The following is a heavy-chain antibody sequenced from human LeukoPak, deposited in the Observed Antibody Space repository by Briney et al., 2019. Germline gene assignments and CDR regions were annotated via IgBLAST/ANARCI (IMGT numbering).Heavy chain of an antibody. D-gene: IGHD3-3*01. J-gene: IGHJ5*02. V-gene: IGHV4-4*07. CDR2: IYTSGST. Sequence: TSETLSLTCTVSGGSISSYYWSWIRQPAGKGLEWIGRIYTSGSTNYNPSLKSRVTMSVDTSKNQFSLKLSSVTAADTAVYYCARDQGVTIFGVPKNWFDPWGQGTLVTVSS. CDR3: ARDQGVTIFGVPKNWFDP. CDR1: GGSISSYY.